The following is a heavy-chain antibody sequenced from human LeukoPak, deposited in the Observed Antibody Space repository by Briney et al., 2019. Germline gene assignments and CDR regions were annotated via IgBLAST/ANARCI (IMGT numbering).Heavy chain of an antibody. CDR3: ARGDYYDSSGYPY. CDR1: GYTFTGYY. CDR2: INPNSGGT. J-gene: IGHJ4*02. D-gene: IGHD3-22*01. Sequence: ASVKVSCKASGYTFTGYYMHWVRQAPGQGLEWMGWINPNSGGTNYAQKFQGRVTMTRDTSISTAYMELSRLRSEDMAVYYCARGDYYDSSGYPYWGQGTLVTVSS. V-gene: IGHV1-2*02.